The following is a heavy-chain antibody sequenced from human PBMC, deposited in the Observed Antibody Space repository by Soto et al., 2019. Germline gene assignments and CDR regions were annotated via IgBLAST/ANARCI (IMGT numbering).Heavy chain of an antibody. V-gene: IGHV1-69*02. CDR2: IIPILGIA. CDR1: GGTFSSYT. J-gene: IGHJ5*02. CDR3: ARGYDFWSGPGYGFDP. Sequence: QVQLVQSGAEVKKPGSSVKVSCKASGGTFSSYTISWVRQAPGPGLEWMGRIIPILGIANYAQKFQGRVTITADKSTSTAYMELSSLRSEDTAVYYCARGYDFWSGPGYGFDPWGQGTLVTVSS. D-gene: IGHD3-3*01.